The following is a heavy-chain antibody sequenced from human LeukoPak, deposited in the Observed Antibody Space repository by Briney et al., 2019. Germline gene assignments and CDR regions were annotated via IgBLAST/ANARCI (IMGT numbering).Heavy chain of an antibody. CDR1: GGSISSYY. CDR2: IYYSGST. D-gene: IGHD6-19*01. CDR3: ARVRQQWLAAYYYYYYYMDV. V-gene: IGHV4-59*01. J-gene: IGHJ6*03. Sequence: PSETLSLTCTVSGGSISSYYWSWIRQPPGKGLEWIGYIYYSGSTNYNPSLKSRVTISVDTSKNQFSLKLSSVTAADTAVYYCARVRQQWLAAYYYYYYYMDVWGKGTTVTISS.